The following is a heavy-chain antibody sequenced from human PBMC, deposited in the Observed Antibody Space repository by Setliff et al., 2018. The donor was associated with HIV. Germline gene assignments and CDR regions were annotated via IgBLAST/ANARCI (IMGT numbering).Heavy chain of an antibody. J-gene: IGHJ3*02. Sequence: SETLSLTCTVSGGSISSTYWSWIRRPPGKGLEWIGYIYYTGTTDYSPSFKSRVTISLDTSKTQFSLKLNSVTAADTAVYYCARGQPQGGGTYWSAFDIWGQGTMVTVSS. CDR3: ARGQPQGGGTYWSAFDI. V-gene: IGHV4-59*01. CDR2: IYYTGTT. D-gene: IGHD1-26*01. CDR1: GGSISSTY.